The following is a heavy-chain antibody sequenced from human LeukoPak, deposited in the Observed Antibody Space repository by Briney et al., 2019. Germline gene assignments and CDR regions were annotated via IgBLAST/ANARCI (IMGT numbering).Heavy chain of an antibody. J-gene: IGHJ4*02. V-gene: IGHV4-59*08. CDR1: GGSISSYY. Sequence: SETLSLTCTVSGGSISSYYWSWIRQPPGKGLEWIGYIYYSGSTNYNPSLKSRVTISVDTSKNQFSLKLSSVTAADTAVYYCARHESIAVAGTRFDYWGQGTLVTVSS. D-gene: IGHD6-19*01. CDR2: IYYSGST. CDR3: ARHESIAVAGTRFDY.